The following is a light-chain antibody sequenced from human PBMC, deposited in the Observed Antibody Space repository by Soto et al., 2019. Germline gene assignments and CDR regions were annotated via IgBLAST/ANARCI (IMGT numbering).Light chain of an antibody. V-gene: IGKV3-20*01. Sequence: DIVLTQSPGSLSLSPGERATLSCRASRSVDTDYLAWYQQKLGQAPRLLIFGASNRATGIPDRFTGSGSGTDFTLTISRLETEDFAVYYCQQYGSSPWTFGQGTKVEIK. J-gene: IGKJ1*01. CDR1: RSVDTDY. CDR3: QQYGSSPWT. CDR2: GAS.